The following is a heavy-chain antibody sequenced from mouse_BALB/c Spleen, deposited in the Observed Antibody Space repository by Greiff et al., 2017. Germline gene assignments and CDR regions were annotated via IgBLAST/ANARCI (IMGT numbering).Heavy chain of an antibody. D-gene: IGHD2-4*01. CDR3: ARLYYDYDNYAMDY. CDR2: INPYNDGT. V-gene: IGHV1-14*01. CDR1: GYTFTSYV. J-gene: IGHJ4*01. Sequence: EVKLMESGPELVKPGASVKMSCKASGYTFTSYVMHWVKQKPGQGLEWLGYINPYNDGTKYNEKFKGKATLTSDKSSSTAYMELSSLTSEDSAVYYCARLYYDYDNYAMDYWGQGTSVTVSS.